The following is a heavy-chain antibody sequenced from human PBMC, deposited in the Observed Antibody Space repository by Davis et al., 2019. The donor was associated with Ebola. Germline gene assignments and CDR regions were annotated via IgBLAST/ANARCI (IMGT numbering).Heavy chain of an antibody. V-gene: IGHV3-48*04. CDR2: ISSRSSPI. Sequence: GESLKISCAASGFTFSSENMNWVRQAPGQGPEWIAFISSRSSPIYYADSVMGRFTISRDNAKNSLYLQMNSLRAEDTAVYYCARDWPIDVVVVAATFDYWGQGTLVTVSS. D-gene: IGHD2-15*01. J-gene: IGHJ4*02. CDR1: GFTFSSEN. CDR3: ARDWPIDVVVVAATFDY.